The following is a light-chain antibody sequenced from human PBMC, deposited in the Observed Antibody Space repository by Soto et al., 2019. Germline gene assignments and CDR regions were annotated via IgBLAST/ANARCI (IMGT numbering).Light chain of an antibody. J-gene: IGKJ5*01. CDR3: QXFDNLPIT. CDR1: QDISNF. CDR2: DSS. Sequence: DIQMTQSPSSLSASVGDRVTIICQASQDISNFLNWYQQKPGKAPKLLIYDSSNLETGVPSRFSGSGSGTHFSFTISSLQPEXXATXYXQXFDNLPITFGQGTRLEIK. V-gene: IGKV1-33*01.